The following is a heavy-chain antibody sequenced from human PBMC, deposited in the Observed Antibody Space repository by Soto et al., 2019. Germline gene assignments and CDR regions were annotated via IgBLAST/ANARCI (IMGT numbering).Heavy chain of an antibody. J-gene: IGHJ5*02. V-gene: IGHV1-58*01. CDR1: GFTFSSSA. D-gene: IGHD1-26*01. CDR3: ARASGSSYWFDP. Sequence: GASVKVSCKTSGFTFSSSAVHWVRQARGHRLQWIGWIDVGSANANYAQMLQERVTISRDMSTSTAYMELRSLRSDDTAVYYCARASGSSYWFDPWGQGTLLTVSS. CDR2: IDVGSANA.